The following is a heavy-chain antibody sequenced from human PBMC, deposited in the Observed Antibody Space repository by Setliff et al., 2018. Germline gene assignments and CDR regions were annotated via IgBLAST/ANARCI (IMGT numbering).Heavy chain of an antibody. CDR3: ARGGTHRYFDY. Sequence: SETLSLTCTVSGDSIITTYFWSWIRQPLGKGLEFIGYVYHTGTANYDPSLESRVTLSVDTSKNQFSLKLSSVTAADTAVYYCARGGTHRYFDYWGQGTPVTVSS. V-gene: IGHV4-59*01. CDR1: GDSIITTYF. J-gene: IGHJ4*02. CDR2: VYHTGTA.